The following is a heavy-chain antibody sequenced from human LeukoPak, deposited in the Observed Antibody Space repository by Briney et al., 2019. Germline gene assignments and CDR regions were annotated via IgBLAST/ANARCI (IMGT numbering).Heavy chain of an antibody. CDR2: INSKTDGGTT. CDR1: GFTFSDAW. J-gene: IGHJ4*02. D-gene: IGHD3-22*01. CDR3: TTNYTYYYDGSGYYEGNFDY. V-gene: IGHV3-15*01. Sequence: GGSLRLSCAASGFTFSDAWMSWVRQAPGKGLEWIGRINSKTDGGTTDYAAPVKGRFTISRDHSKNTLYLQMNSLKTEDTAVYYCTTNYTYYYDGSGYYEGNFDYWGQGTLVTVSS.